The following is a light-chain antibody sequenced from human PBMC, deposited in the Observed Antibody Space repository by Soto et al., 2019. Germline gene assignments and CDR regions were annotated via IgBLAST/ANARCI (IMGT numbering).Light chain of an antibody. Sequence: QSALTQPASVSGSPGQSITISCTGTSSDVGGYNYVSWYQHHPGKVPKLIIYEVSSRPSGVSNRFSGSKSGNTASLSISGLQAEDEADYYCSSYTTSYTQVFGGGTQLTVL. V-gene: IGLV2-14*01. CDR3: SSYTTSYTQV. CDR2: EVS. J-gene: IGLJ3*02. CDR1: SSDVGGYNY.